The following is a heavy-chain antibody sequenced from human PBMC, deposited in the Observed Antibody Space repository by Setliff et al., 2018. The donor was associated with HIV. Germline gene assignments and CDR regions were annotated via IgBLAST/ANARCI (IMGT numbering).Heavy chain of an antibody. V-gene: IGHV4-4*09. CDR3: ARETYYYDNPQYYYYYMDV. CDR2: IFAGGDT. CDR1: GASISSYY. Sequence: PSETLSLTCTVSGASISSYYWNWIRQPPGKGLEWIGFIFAGGDTKYNPSLQSRVSMSIDTSKNQFSLKLRSVTAADTAVYYCARETYYYDNPQYYYYYMDVWGKGTTVTVSS. J-gene: IGHJ6*03. D-gene: IGHD3-22*01.